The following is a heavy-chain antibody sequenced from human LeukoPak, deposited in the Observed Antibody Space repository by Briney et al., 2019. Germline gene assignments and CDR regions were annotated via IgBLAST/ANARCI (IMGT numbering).Heavy chain of an antibody. Sequence: GASLKISCKGSGSRFTSYWIGWVRPMPGKGLEWMGIIYPGDSDTRYSPSFQGQVTISADKSISTAYLQWSSLKASDTAMYYCARLDVVPAAPGGYYYYMDVWGKGTTVTVSS. CDR2: IYPGDSDT. V-gene: IGHV5-51*01. CDR1: GSRFTSYW. J-gene: IGHJ6*03. D-gene: IGHD2-2*01. CDR3: ARLDVVPAAPGGYYYYMDV.